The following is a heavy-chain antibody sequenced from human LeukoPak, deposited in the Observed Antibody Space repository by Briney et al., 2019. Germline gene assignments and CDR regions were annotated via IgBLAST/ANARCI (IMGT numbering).Heavy chain of an antibody. D-gene: IGHD1-26*01. CDR3: ARATWDPNYYYYMDV. CDR2: TSSSSSYI. CDR1: GFTFSSYT. J-gene: IGHJ6*03. V-gene: IGHV3-21*01. Sequence: GGSLRFSCAASGFTFSSYTMKWVRQAPGKGLEWVSSTSSSSSYIYYADSVKGRFTISRDNAKNSLFLQMTSLRAEDTAVYFCARATWDPNYYYYMDVWGKGTTVTISS.